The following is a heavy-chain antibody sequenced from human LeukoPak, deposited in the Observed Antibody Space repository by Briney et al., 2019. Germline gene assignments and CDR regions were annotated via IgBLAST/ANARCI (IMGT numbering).Heavy chain of an antibody. Sequence: KSSETLSLTCAVDGASFSGFYWSWIRQPPGKGLEWIAEISHSGSTYYNPSLKSRVTISVDTSENHFSLKLTSVTAADTAVYYCARESIAARLKDWGQGTLVTVSS. CDR2: ISHSGST. D-gene: IGHD6-6*01. J-gene: IGHJ4*02. CDR1: GASFSGFY. V-gene: IGHV4-34*01. CDR3: ARESIAARLKD.